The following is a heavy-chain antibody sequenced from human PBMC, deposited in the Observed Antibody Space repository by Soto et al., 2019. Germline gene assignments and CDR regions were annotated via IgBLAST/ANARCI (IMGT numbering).Heavy chain of an antibody. CDR3: ARAVLYCGGDCNYFDY. J-gene: IGHJ4*02. Sequence: QVQLVESGGGVVQPGRSLRLSCAASGFTFSSYGMHWVRQAPGKGLEWVAVIWYDGSNKYYADSVKGRFTISRDNSKITMYLQMNSLRAEDTAVYYCARAVLYCGGDCNYFDYWGQGTLVTVSS. CDR1: GFTFSSYG. D-gene: IGHD2-21*02. CDR2: IWYDGSNK. V-gene: IGHV3-33*01.